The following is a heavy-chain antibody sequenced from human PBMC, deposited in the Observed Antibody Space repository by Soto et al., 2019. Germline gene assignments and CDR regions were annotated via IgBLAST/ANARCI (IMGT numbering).Heavy chain of an antibody. CDR3: AKDRLGGSWTYYYYYYGMDV. D-gene: IGHD6-13*01. CDR1: GFTFRSYG. J-gene: IGHJ6*02. CDR2: ISYDGSNK. V-gene: IGHV3-30*18. Sequence: VGSLRLSCAASGFTFRSYGMHWVRQAPGKGLEWVAVISYDGSNKYYADSVKGRFTISRDNSKNTLYLQMNSLRAEDTAVYYCAKDRLGGSWTYYYYYYGMDVWGQGTTVTVSS.